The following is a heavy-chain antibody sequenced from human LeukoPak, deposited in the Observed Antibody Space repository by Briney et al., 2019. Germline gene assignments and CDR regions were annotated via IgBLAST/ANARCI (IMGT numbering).Heavy chain of an antibody. J-gene: IGHJ4*02. D-gene: IGHD4-23*01. V-gene: IGHV3-15*05. CDR3: TTHLQYGGNSG. Sequence: PGGSLRLSCAASGFTVSNAWMNWVRQAPGKGLEWPGRLKSKIDGGATDYAAPVKGRFTISRDDSKNTLYLQLNSLRTEDTAVYYCTTHLQYGGNSGWGQGTLVTVSS. CDR1: GFTVSNAW. CDR2: LKSKIDGGAT.